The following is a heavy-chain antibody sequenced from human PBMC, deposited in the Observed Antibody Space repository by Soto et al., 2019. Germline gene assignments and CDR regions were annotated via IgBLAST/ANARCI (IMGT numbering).Heavy chain of an antibody. J-gene: IGHJ3*02. V-gene: IGHV6-1*01. CDR3: ARDSPGVATTSGAFDI. Sequence: SQTLSLTCAISGDSVSSNSAAWNWIRQSPSRGLEWLGRTYYRSKWYNDYAVFVKSRITINPDTSKNQFSLQLNSVTPEDTAVYYCARDSPGVATTSGAFDIWGQGTMVTVSS. CDR1: GDSVSSNSAA. D-gene: IGHD5-12*01. CDR2: TYYRSKWYN.